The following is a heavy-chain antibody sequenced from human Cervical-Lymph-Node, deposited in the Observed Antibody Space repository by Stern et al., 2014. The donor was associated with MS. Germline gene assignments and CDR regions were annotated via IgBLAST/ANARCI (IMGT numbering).Heavy chain of an antibody. Sequence: QVQLLQPGAEVKKPGSSVKVSCKASGGTFNTNVISWVRQAPGQGLEWMGGIIPIFGTALYAQKFQGRVTINANESTRAVYMEMGSLRSEDTAVYYCARAAYSTSSYNYWGQGTLVIVSS. D-gene: IGHD6-6*01. CDR3: ARAAYSTSSYNY. CDR1: GGTFNTNV. J-gene: IGHJ4*02. CDR2: IIPIFGTA. V-gene: IGHV1-69*01.